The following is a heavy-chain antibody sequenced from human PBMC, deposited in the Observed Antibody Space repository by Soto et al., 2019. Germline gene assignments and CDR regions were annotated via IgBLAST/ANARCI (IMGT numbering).Heavy chain of an antibody. Sequence: EVQVLESGGALVQPGGSLRLSCAASGFTFSNYAMSWVRQAPGKGPEWVSSISGSGGTTYYADSVKGRLTLSRDNSKNTLYLQMNSLRVEDTAVYYCAKNNMGYYLDYWGQGTLVTVSS. D-gene: IGHD3-10*01. V-gene: IGHV3-23*01. J-gene: IGHJ4*02. CDR1: GFTFSNYA. CDR3: AKNNMGYYLDY. CDR2: ISGSGGTT.